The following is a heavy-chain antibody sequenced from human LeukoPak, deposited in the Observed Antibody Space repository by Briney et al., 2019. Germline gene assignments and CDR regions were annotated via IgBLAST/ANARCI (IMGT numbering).Heavy chain of an antibody. CDR3: ARGYGSSGNEKIFDY. CDR1: GFTFSSYW. J-gene: IGHJ4*02. V-gene: IGHV3-74*01. CDR2: INSDGSST. D-gene: IGHD6-19*01. Sequence: GSLRLSCAASGFTFSSYWMHWVRQAPGKGLVWVSRINSDGSSTTYADSVKGRFTISRDNAKNTLYLQMNSLRAEDTAVYYCARGYGSSGNEKIFDYWGQGTLVTVSS.